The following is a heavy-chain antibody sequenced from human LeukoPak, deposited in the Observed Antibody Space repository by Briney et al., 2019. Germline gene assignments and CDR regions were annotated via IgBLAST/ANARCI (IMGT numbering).Heavy chain of an antibody. CDR2: ISYDGSNK. D-gene: IGHD3-22*01. Sequence: GGSLRLSCAASGITFSNYSMNWVRQAPGKGLEWVAVISYDGSNKYYADSVKGRFTISRDNSKNTLYLQMNSLRAEDTAVYYCARDFHRRYYDSSGYNGFDIWGQGTMVTVSS. CDR3: ARDFHRRYYDSSGYNGFDI. CDR1: GITFSNYS. V-gene: IGHV3-30*03. J-gene: IGHJ3*02.